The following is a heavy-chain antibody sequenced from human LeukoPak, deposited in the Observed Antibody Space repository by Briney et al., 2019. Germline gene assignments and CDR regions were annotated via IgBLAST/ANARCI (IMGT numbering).Heavy chain of an antibody. J-gene: IGHJ4*02. CDR2: INHSGST. V-gene: IGHV4-34*01. CDR3: AGARYFDWLTHHDY. Sequence: SETLSLTCAVYGGSFSGYYWSWIRQPPGKGLEWTGEINHSGSTNYNPSLKSRVTISVDTSKNQFSLKLSSVTAADTAVYYCAGARYFDWLTHHDYWGQGTLVTVSS. CDR1: GGSFSGYY. D-gene: IGHD3-9*01.